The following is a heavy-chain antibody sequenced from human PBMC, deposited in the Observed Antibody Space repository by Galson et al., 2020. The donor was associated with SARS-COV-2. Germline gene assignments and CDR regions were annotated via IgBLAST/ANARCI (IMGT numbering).Heavy chain of an antibody. V-gene: IGHV1-8*01. Sequence: ASVKVSCKASGYTFTSYDINWVRQATGQGLEWMGWMNPNSGNTGYAQKFQGRVTMTRNTSISTAYMELSSLRSEDTAVYYCARGRAVTMIVVVINRDYYYYMDVWGKGTTVTVSS. CDR1: GYTFTSYD. CDR2: MNPNSGNT. D-gene: IGHD3-22*01. J-gene: IGHJ6*03. CDR3: ARGRAVTMIVVVINRDYYYYMDV.